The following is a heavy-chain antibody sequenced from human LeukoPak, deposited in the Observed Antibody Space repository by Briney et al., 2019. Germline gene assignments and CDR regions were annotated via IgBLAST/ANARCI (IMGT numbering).Heavy chain of an antibody. CDR1: GGSISSYY. D-gene: IGHD2-15*01. Sequence: SETLSLTCTVSGGSISSYYWSWIRQPPGKGLEWIGYIYYSGSANYNPSLKSRVTISVDTSKNQFSLKPSSVTAADTAAYYCARYTRNWFDPWGQGTLVTVSS. V-gene: IGHV4-59*08. CDR2: IYYSGSA. CDR3: ARYTRNWFDP. J-gene: IGHJ5*02.